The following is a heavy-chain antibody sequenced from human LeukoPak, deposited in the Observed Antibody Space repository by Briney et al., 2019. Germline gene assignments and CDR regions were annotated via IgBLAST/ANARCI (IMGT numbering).Heavy chain of an antibody. D-gene: IGHD3-10*01. CDR3: ARDGDMFRGVIFDY. V-gene: IGHV3-33*01. CDR1: GFTFSSYG. CDR2: IWYDGSNK. J-gene: IGHJ4*02. Sequence: GGSLRLSCAASGFTFSSYGMHWVRQAPGKGLEWVAVIWYDGSNKYYADSVKGRFTISRDNSKNTLYLQMNSLRAEDTAVYYCARDGDMFRGVIFDYWGQGTLVTVSS.